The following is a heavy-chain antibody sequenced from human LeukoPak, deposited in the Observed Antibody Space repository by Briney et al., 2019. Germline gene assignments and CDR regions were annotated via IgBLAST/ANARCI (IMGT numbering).Heavy chain of an antibody. CDR1: GFTVSSNY. D-gene: IGHD6-13*01. V-gene: IGHV3-66*01. J-gene: IGHJ4*02. CDR3: ASLASSSWYRGLFY. Sequence: GVCLRLSCAASGFTVSSNYMSWVRQAPGKGLEWVSVIYSGGSTYYADSVKGRFTISRDNSKNTLYLQMNSLRAEDTAVYYCASLASSSWYRGLFYWGQGTLVTVSS. CDR2: IYSGGST.